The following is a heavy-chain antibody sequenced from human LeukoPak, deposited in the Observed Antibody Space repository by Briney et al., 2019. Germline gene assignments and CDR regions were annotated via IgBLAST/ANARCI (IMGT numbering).Heavy chain of an antibody. Sequence: GESLRISCKGSGYSFTSYWISWVRQMPGKGLEWMGRIDPSDSYTNCSPSFQGHVTISADKSISTAYLQWSSLKASDTAMYYCASRPLYDYVWGSYRSWGQGTLVTVSS. CDR1: GYSFTSYW. CDR3: ASRPLYDYVWGSYRS. J-gene: IGHJ4*02. CDR2: IDPSDSYT. V-gene: IGHV5-10-1*01. D-gene: IGHD3-16*02.